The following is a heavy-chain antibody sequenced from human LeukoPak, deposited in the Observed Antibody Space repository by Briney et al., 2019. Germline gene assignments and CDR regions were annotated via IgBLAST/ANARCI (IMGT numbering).Heavy chain of an antibody. Sequence: GESLKISCKGSGYSFTSYWIGWVRQMPGKGLEWMGIIYPGDSDTRYSPSFQGQVTISPDKSISTAYLQWSSLKASDTAMYYCARREDYYGSGSYYIAPLFDYWGQGTLVTVSS. D-gene: IGHD3-10*01. CDR1: GYSFTSYW. V-gene: IGHV5-51*01. CDR3: ARREDYYGSGSYYIAPLFDY. CDR2: IYPGDSDT. J-gene: IGHJ4*02.